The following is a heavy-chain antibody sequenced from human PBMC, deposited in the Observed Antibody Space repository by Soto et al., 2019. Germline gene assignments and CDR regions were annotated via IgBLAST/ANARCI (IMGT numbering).Heavy chain of an antibody. Sequence: GASVKVSCKASGYTFTGYYMHWVRQAPGQGLEWMGWINPNSGGTNYAQKFQGWVTMTRDTSISTAYMELSRLRSDDPAVYYCAREQLSQNYDFSSGSIGPNYYDYGMDVWGQGTRVTVSS. CDR3: AREQLSQNYDFSSGSIGPNYYDYGMDV. CDR1: GYTFTGYY. D-gene: IGHD3-3*01. V-gene: IGHV1-2*04. J-gene: IGHJ6*02. CDR2: INPNSGGT.